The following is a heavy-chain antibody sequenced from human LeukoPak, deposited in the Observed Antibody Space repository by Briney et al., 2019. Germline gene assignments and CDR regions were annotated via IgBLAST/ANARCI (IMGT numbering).Heavy chain of an antibody. D-gene: IGHD2-2*01. Sequence: PGGSLRLSCAASGFTFSSYSMNWVRQAPGKGLEWVSSISSSSSYIYYADSVKGRFTISRDNAKNSLYLQMNSLRAEDTAVYYCAKTTPLYCSSTSCYPGGWWFDPWGQETLVTVSS. CDR1: GFTFSSYS. J-gene: IGHJ5*02. CDR2: ISSSSSYI. CDR3: AKTTPLYCSSTSCYPGGWWFDP. V-gene: IGHV3-21*01.